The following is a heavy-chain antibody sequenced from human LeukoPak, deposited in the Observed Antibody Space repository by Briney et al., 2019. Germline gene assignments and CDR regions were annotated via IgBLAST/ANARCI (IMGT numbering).Heavy chain of an antibody. CDR1: GFTFNSYA. CDR3: AKSKVVAATMGRFDY. D-gene: IGHD2-15*01. V-gene: IGHV3-23*01. Sequence: GGSLRLSCAASGFTFNSYAMNWVRQAPGKGLEWVSAISGSDGSTYYADSVKGRFTISRDNSKNTLYLQMNSLRAEDTAVYYCAKSKVVAATMGRFDYWGQGTLVTVSS. CDR2: ISGSDGST. J-gene: IGHJ4*02.